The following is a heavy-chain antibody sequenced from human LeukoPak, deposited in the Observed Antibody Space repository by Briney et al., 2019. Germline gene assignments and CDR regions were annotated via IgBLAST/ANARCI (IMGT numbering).Heavy chain of an antibody. CDR1: GFIFDDYA. CDR2: ISWNSGSI. D-gene: IGHD1-1*01. V-gene: IGHV3-9*01. Sequence: GRSLRLSCAASGFIFDDYAMHWVPQAPGKGLEWVSGISWNSGSIVYADSVQGRFTISRDDAKNSLYLQMNSLRAEDTALYYCARTDSGFDYGGHGTLVTVSS. CDR3: ARTDSGFDY. J-gene: IGHJ4*01.